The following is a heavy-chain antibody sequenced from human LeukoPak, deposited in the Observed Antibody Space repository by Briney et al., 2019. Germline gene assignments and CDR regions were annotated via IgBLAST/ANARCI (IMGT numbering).Heavy chain of an antibody. CDR1: GYSITSGYY. CDR2: IYHSGDT. D-gene: IGHD6-19*01. V-gene: IGHV4-38-2*02. J-gene: IGHJ4*02. CDR3: AKGTSSGWYYFDY. Sequence: SETLSLTCTVSGYSITSGYYWGWIRQPPGKGLEWIGSIYHSGDTYYNPSLKSRVTISVDTSKNQFSLKLDSVTATDTAVYYCAKGTSSGWYYFDYWGQGTLVTVSS.